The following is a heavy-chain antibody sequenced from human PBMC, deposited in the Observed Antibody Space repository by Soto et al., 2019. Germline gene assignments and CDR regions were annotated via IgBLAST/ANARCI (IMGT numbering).Heavy chain of an antibody. CDR3: ARGGRYDFWSGYYFLRWFDL. J-gene: IGHJ5*02. CDR1: GGSISSYY. V-gene: IGHV4-59*12. CDR2: IYYSGST. Sequence: SETLSLTCTVSGGSISSYYWSWIRQPPGKGLEWIGYIYYSGSTNYNPSLKSRVTISVDTSKNQFSLKLSSVTAADTAVYYCARGGRYDFWSGYYFLRWFDLWGQGTLVTVSS. D-gene: IGHD3-3*01.